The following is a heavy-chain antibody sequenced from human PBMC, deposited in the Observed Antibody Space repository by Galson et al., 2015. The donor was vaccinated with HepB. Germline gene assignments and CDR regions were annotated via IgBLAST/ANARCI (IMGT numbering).Heavy chain of an antibody. CDR1: GYSISSGYS. CDR2: IYHSGST. V-gene: IGHV4-38-2*02. D-gene: IGHD5-24*01. Sequence: LSLTCTVSGYSISSGYSWGWIRQPPGKGLEWIGSIYHSGSTYYNPSLKSRVTISVDTSKNQFSLKLSSVTASDTAVYYCARARDGYIPGYWGQGTLVTVSS. CDR3: ARARDGYIPGY. J-gene: IGHJ4*02.